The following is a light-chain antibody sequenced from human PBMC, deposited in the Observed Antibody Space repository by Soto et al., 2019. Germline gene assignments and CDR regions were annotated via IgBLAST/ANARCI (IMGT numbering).Light chain of an antibody. CDR3: QQYAGDPYT. CDR1: QDVLSW. J-gene: IGKJ2*01. V-gene: IGKV1-5*01. CDR2: DVS. Sequence: DLQMTQFPSTLSASVGDRVTITCRASQDVLSWLAWYQEKPGRAPKLVIYDVSSLESGVPSRFSGSGSGTKFTLTISSLQPDDFATYYCQQYAGDPYTFGQGTKVEI.